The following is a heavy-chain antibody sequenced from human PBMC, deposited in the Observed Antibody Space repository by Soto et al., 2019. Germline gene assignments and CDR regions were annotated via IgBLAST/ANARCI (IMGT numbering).Heavy chain of an antibody. CDR1: GRSMISYY. CDR2: VYTGGNT. Sequence: QLQESGPGLVKPSETLSLTCNVSGRSMISYYWSWIRQPAGKGLEWIGRVYTGGNTNYNPSLKSRVTMSVDTSKRQFSLKLASVTAADTAVYYCAREGNDRHFFFDSWGQGTLVTVSS. J-gene: IGHJ4*02. V-gene: IGHV4-4*07. D-gene: IGHD3-3*02. CDR3: AREGNDRHFFFDS.